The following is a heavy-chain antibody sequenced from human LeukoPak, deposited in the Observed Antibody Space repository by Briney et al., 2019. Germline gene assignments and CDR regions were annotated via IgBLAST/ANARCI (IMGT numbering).Heavy chain of an antibody. V-gene: IGHV4-39*01. CDR1: GGSISSSSYY. J-gene: IGHJ4*02. Sequence: PSETLSLTCTVSGGSISSSSYYWGWIRQPPGKELEWIGSIYYSGSTYYNPSLKSRVTISVDTSKNQFSLKLSSVTAADTAVYYCARWVVAADQRGFDYWGQGTLVTVSS. CDR3: ARWVVAADQRGFDY. CDR2: IYYSGST. D-gene: IGHD2-2*01.